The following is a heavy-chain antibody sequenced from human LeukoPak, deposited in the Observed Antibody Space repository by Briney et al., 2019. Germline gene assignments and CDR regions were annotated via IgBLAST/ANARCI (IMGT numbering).Heavy chain of an antibody. CDR1: GFTFSSYA. Sequence: GGSLRLSCAASGFTFSSYAMHWVRQAPGKGLEWVAVISYDGSNKYYADSVKGRFTISRDNSKNTLYLQMNSLRAEDTAVYYCARVGATGRWVVVMTDYYYYGMDVWGQGTTVTVSS. D-gene: IGHD3-22*01. CDR3: ARVGATGRWVVVMTDYYYYGMDV. V-gene: IGHV3-30-3*01. J-gene: IGHJ6*02. CDR2: ISYDGSNK.